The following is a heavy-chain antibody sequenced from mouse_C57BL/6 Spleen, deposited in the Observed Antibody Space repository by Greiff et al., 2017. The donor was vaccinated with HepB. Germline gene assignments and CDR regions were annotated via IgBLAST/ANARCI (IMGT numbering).Heavy chain of an antibody. J-gene: IGHJ1*03. CDR1: GYAFTNYL. V-gene: IGHV1-54*01. CDR3: ARSRGGYFDV. Sequence: VQLQQSGAELVRPGTSVKVSCKASGYAFTNYLIEWVKQRPGQGLEWIGVINPGSGGTNYNEKFKGKATLTADKSSSTAYMQLSSLTSEDSAVYFCARSRGGYFDVWGTGTTVTVSS. CDR2: INPGSGGT.